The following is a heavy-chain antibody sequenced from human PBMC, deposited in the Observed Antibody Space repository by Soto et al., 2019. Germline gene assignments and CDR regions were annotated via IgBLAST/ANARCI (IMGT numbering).Heavy chain of an antibody. V-gene: IGHV3-21*01. Sequence: GGSLRLSCAASGFNFGTYSMNWVRQAPEKGLEWVSSISSGGTYIYYADSVRGRLTISRDNAKNSLYLQMNSLRAEDTAVFYCARGWGDTSAYYTYTDYWGRGTLVTVSS. D-gene: IGHD3-22*01. CDR1: GFNFGTYS. CDR2: ISSGGTYI. J-gene: IGHJ4*02. CDR3: ARGWGDTSAYYTYTDY.